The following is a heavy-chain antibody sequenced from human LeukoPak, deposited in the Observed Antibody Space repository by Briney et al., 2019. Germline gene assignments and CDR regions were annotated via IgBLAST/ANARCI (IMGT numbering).Heavy chain of an antibody. CDR3: PRDTGYSGYDEGYFDY. CDR2: ISAYNGNT. J-gene: IGHJ4*02. CDR1: GYTFTSYG. Sequence: ASVKVSCKASGYTFTSYGISWVRQAPGQGLEWMGWISAYNGNTNYAQKLQGRVTMTTDTSTSTAYMELRSLRSDDTAVYYCPRDTGYSGYDEGYFDYWGQGTLVAVSS. V-gene: IGHV1-18*04. D-gene: IGHD5-12*01.